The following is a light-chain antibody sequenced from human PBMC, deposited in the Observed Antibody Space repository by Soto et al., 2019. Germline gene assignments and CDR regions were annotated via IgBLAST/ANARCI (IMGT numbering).Light chain of an antibody. V-gene: IGLV2-14*01. CDR2: EVT. CDR1: SNDVGGYNY. J-gene: IGLJ3*02. Sequence: QSALTQPASVSGSPGQSIAISCTGTSNDVGGYNYVSWFQQHPGKAPKLIIYEVTNRPSGVSDRFSGSKSGNTASRTISGLQAEDEAGYYCSSFTGSSTWVFGGGTKLTVL. CDR3: SSFTGSSTWV.